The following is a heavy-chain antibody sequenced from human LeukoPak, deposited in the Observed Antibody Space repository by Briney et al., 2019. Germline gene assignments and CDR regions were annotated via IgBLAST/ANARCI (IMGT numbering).Heavy chain of an antibody. V-gene: IGHV3-21*01. CDR1: GFTFSSYS. Sequence: PGGSLRLSCAASGFTFSSYSMNWVRQAPGKGLEWVSSISSSSSYIYYADSVKGRFTISRDNAKNSLYLQMNSLRAEDTAVYYCARDPCSSTSCYGHYMDVWGKGTTVTVSS. CDR3: ARDPCSSTSCYGHYMDV. J-gene: IGHJ6*03. D-gene: IGHD2-2*01. CDR2: ISSSSSYI.